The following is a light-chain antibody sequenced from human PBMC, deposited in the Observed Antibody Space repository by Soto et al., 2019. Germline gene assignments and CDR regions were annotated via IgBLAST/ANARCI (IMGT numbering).Light chain of an antibody. Sequence: EVVMTQSPATLSVSPGERVTLSCRANQTISNTLAWYQQKPGQAPRLLIYAASTRATGFPARFSGSGSGTEFTLTISSLQSEDFTIYYCQYYNNWLGTFGGGTKVEIK. V-gene: IGKV3-15*01. CDR1: QTISNT. CDR3: QYYNNWLGT. CDR2: AAS. J-gene: IGKJ4*01.